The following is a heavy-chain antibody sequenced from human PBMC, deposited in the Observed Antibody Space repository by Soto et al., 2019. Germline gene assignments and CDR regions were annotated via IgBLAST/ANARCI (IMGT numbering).Heavy chain of an antibody. V-gene: IGHV3-33*08. D-gene: IGHD6-13*01. CDR2: IWNDGSNS. J-gene: IGHJ6*01. CDR3: ARRQISPPTRGAATARGAMDV. Sequence: SGGGVVQPGRSLRLSCAASGFTFNNYGMHWVRQAPGKGLEWVAVIWNDGSNSYYANSVKGRFTISRDNSKNTLHLQMSSLRAEDTAVYYCARRQISPPTRGAATARGAMDVW. CDR1: GFTFNNYG.